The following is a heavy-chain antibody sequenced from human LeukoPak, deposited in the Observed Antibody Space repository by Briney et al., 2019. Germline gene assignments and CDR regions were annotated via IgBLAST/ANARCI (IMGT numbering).Heavy chain of an antibody. Sequence: SVKVSCKASGGTFSSYAISWVRQAPGQGLEWMGGIIPIFGTANYAQKFQGRVTITADESTSTAYMELSSLRSEDTAVYYCARENYDFWSGYYLSNWFDPWGQGTLVTVSS. D-gene: IGHD3-3*01. CDR3: ARENYDFWSGYYLSNWFDP. J-gene: IGHJ5*02. CDR2: IIPIFGTA. CDR1: GGTFSSYA. V-gene: IGHV1-69*13.